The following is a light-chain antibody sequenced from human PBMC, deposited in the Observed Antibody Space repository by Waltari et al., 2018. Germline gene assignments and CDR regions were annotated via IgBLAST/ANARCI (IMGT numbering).Light chain of an antibody. V-gene: IGKV2-28*01. J-gene: IGKJ1*01. CDR1: QSLLHRNGYNY. CDR3: MQALQTPRM. CDR2: LGS. Sequence: DIVMSQSPLSLPVTLGEPASISCRSSQSLLHRNGYNYLDWYLQKPGQSPQLLIYLGSNRASGVPDRFSGSGSGTDFTLKISRVEAEDVGVYYCMQALQTPRMFGQGTKVEIK.